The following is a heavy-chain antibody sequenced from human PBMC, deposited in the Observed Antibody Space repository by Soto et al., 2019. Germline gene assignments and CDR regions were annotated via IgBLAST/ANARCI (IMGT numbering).Heavy chain of an antibody. CDR1: GGSFTGYY. J-gene: IGHJ4*02. Sequence: PSETLSLTCAVYGGSFTGYYWTWIRQPPEKGLEWIGEINHSGSTNYNPSLRSRVTISVDTSKNQFSLKLTSVTAADTALYYCARGTDAPDKCYFDSWGLGNLVT. CDR2: INHSGST. V-gene: IGHV4-34*01. CDR3: ARGTDAPDKCYFDS.